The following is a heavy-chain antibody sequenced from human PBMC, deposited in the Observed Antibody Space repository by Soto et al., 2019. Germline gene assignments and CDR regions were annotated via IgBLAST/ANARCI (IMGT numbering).Heavy chain of an antibody. CDR1: GFSLSTRGVG. V-gene: IGHV2-5*02. Sequence: QITLKESGPTLVKPTQTLTLTCTFSGFSLSTRGVGVGWIRQPPGKALEWLALLYWDDDQRYSPSLKSRLTITNDTYKKQVVLTKPDMDPVDTDTYYCAHSDCSTTGCYDWYFDLWGRGTLFTVSS. D-gene: IGHD2-2*01. CDR2: LYWDDDQ. CDR3: AHSDCSTTGCYDWYFDL. J-gene: IGHJ2*01.